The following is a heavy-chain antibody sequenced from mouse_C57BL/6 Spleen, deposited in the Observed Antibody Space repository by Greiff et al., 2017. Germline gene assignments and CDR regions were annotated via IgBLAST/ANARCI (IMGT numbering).Heavy chain of an antibody. CDR3: AFPYSNYEAWFAY. Sequence: VQLKQSGPELVKPGASVKMSCKASGYTFTDYNMHWVKQRHGKSLEWIGYINPNNGGTSYNQKFKGKATLTVNKSSSTAYMELRSLTSEDSAVYYCAFPYSNYEAWFAYWGQGTLVTVSA. D-gene: IGHD2-5*01. V-gene: IGHV1-22*01. CDR2: INPNNGGT. J-gene: IGHJ3*01. CDR1: GYTFTDYN.